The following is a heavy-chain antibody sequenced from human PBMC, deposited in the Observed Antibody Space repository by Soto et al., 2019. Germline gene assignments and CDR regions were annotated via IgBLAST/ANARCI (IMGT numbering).Heavy chain of an antibody. V-gene: IGHV3-64D*06. D-gene: IGHD1-26*01. J-gene: IGHJ4*02. CDR2: ISNDGRST. Sequence: GGSLRLSCSASGFIFSDYTMHWVRQAPGKALKYVSTISNDGRSTYYADSVKGRFTIPRDNSKKTLYLQMGSLRTEDTAVYYCVKYSKPAFWGQGT. CDR3: VKYSKPAF. CDR1: GFIFSDYT.